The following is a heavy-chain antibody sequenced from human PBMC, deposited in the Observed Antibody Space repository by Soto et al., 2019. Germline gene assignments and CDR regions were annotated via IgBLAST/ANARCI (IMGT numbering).Heavy chain of an antibody. Sequence: SETLSLTCAVSGGSISSGGYSWSWIRQPPGKGLEWIGYIYHSGSTYYNPSLKSRVTISVDRSKNQFSLKLSSVTAEDTAVYYCARVSPPPDYWGQGTLVTVSS. V-gene: IGHV4-30-2*01. CDR1: GGSISSGGYS. CDR3: ARVSPPPDY. J-gene: IGHJ4*02. CDR2: IYHSGST.